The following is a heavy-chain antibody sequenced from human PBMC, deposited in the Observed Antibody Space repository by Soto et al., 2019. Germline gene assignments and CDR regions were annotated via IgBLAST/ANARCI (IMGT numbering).Heavy chain of an antibody. CDR2: ISYDGSNK. D-gene: IGHD2-21*02. CDR3: AKDKGRSDWTSMDV. J-gene: IGHJ6*02. CDR1: GFTFRSYG. V-gene: IGHV3-30*18. Sequence: QVQLVESGGGVVQPGRSLRLSCAASGFTFRSYGMHWVRQAPGKGLEWVAFISYDGSNKYYADSVKGRFTISRDNSKNMLYLKMNSLRAEDTAVYYCAKDKGRSDWTSMDVWGQGTTVTVSS.